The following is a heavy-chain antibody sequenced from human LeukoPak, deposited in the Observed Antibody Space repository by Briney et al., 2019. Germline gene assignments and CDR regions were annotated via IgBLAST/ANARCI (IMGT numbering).Heavy chain of an antibody. J-gene: IGHJ6*02. CDR2: VSGTSEYI. Sequence: GGSLRLSCAASGFTFDDYPMHWVRQAPGKGLEWVSSVSGTSEYIYYADSVRGRFTISRDNAKNTVYLQMNSLRAEDTAVYYCARDYNYYYYYGMDVWGQGTTVTVSS. CDR1: GFTFDDYP. V-gene: IGHV3-21*06. CDR3: ARDYNYYYYYGMDV.